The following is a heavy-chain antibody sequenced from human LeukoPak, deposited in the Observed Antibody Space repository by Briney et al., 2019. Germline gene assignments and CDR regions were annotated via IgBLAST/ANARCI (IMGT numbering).Heavy chain of an antibody. CDR3: ARDLGDYWSGFRSYFFDY. J-gene: IGHJ4*02. CDR2: ISHSGST. Sequence: SETLSLTCTVSGGSISSSNYYWGWIRQPPGKGLEWIGSISHSGSTYYNASLKSRVSISVGTSKNQFSLKLSSVTAADTAVYYCARDLGDYWSGFRSYFFDYWGQGILVTVSS. CDR1: GGSISSSNYY. V-gene: IGHV4-39*07. D-gene: IGHD3-3*01.